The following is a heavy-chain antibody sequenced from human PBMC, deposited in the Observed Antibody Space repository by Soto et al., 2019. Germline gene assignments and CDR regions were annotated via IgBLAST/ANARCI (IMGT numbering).Heavy chain of an antibody. Sequence: GGSLRLSCAASGFTFSSYAMSWVRQAPGKGLEWVSAISGSGGSTYYADSVKGRFTISITTAYLQWSSLKASDTAVYYCATTVTTLGLDSWGQGTLVTVSS. CDR1: GFTFSSYA. CDR2: ISGSGGST. V-gene: IGHV3-23*01. J-gene: IGHJ4*02. CDR3: ATTVTTLGLDS. D-gene: IGHD4-17*01.